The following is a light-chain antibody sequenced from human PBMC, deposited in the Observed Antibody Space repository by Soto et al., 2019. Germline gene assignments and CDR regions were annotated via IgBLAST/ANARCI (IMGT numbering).Light chain of an antibody. V-gene: IGLV1-47*01. CDR1: SSNIGKYN. J-gene: IGLJ3*02. CDR2: RND. CDR3: AVWDDRLHCM. Sequence: QLVLTQPPSASGTPGQRVTISCFGSSSNIGKYNVYWYQQLPGTTPKLLIYRNDQRPSGVPDRFSASKSGTSASLAISGLRSEDEADYYCAVWDDRLHCMFGGGTKVTVL.